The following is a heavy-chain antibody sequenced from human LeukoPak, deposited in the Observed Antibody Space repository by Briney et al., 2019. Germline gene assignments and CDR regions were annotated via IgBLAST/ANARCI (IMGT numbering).Heavy chain of an antibody. V-gene: IGHV3-23*01. CDR1: GFTFSGYA. J-gene: IGHJ4*02. D-gene: IGHD5-12*01. CDR3: ATGGGDSGYDRADLFEY. CDR2: ISGSGGST. Sequence: GGSLRLSCAASGFTFSGYAMSWVRQAPGKGLEWVSAISGSGGSTYYADSVKGRFTISRDNSKNTLYLQMNSLRAEDTAVYYCATGGGDSGYDRADLFEYWGQGTLVTVSS.